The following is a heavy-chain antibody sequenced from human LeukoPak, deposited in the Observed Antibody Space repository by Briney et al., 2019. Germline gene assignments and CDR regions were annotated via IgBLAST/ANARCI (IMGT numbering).Heavy chain of an antibody. CDR2: IYYSGST. J-gene: IGHJ1*01. D-gene: IGHD3-10*01. Sequence: SETLSLTCTVSGGSISSYYWSWIRQPPGKGLEWIGYIYYSGSTNYNPSLKSRVTISVDTSKNQFSLKLSSVTAADTAVYYCASQRITMVRGVIGYFQHWGQGTLVTVSS. CDR3: ASQRITMVRGVIGYFQH. V-gene: IGHV4-59*08. CDR1: GGSISSYY.